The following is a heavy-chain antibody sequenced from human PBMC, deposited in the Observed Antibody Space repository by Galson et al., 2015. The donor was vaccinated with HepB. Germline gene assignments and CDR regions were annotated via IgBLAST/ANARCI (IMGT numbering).Heavy chain of an antibody. V-gene: IGHV3-7*03. J-gene: IGHJ4*02. CDR1: GFTFSTFW. Sequence: SLRLSCAASGFTFSTFWMGWVRQAPGKGLEWVANIKPDGGEKYYVDSVKGRFTISRDNAKNSLSLQMNSPRVDDTAIYYCTRDGSGWANFWGQGTLVTVSS. CDR3: TRDGSGWANF. D-gene: IGHD6-19*01. CDR2: IKPDGGEK.